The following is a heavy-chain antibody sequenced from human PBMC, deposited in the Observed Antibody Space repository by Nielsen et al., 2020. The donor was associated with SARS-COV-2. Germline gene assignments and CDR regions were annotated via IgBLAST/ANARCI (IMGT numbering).Heavy chain of an antibody. CDR3: ARDSSGYSPPDYYYGMDV. J-gene: IGHJ6*02. CDR1: GYTFTGYY. D-gene: IGHD3-22*01. Sequence: ASVKVSCKASGYTFTGYYMHWVRQAPGQGLEWMGWINPNSGGTNYAQKFQGRVTMTRDTSISTAYMELSRLRSDDTAVYYCARDSSGYSPPDYYYGMDVWGQGTTVTVSS. V-gene: IGHV1-2*02. CDR2: INPNSGGT.